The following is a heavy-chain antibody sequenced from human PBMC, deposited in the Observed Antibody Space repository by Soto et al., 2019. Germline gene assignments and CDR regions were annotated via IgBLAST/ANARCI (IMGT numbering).Heavy chain of an antibody. D-gene: IGHD2-8*01. CDR2: VNSDGSFT. V-gene: IGHV3-74*01. Sequence: GGSLRLSCAASGFPFSSYWMHWVRQAPGKGLVWVSRVNSDGSFTNCADSVKGRFTISRDKAENTLYLQMNSLRAEDTAVYYCARGGYCSNGVCYADYYYGMDVWGQGTTVTVSS. CDR1: GFPFSSYW. J-gene: IGHJ6*02. CDR3: ARGGYCSNGVCYADYYYGMDV.